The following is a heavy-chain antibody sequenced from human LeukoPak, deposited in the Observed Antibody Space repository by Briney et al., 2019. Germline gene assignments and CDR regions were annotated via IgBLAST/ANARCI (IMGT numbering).Heavy chain of an antibody. CDR2: ISSNGGST. V-gene: IGHV3-64*01. J-gene: IGHJ4*02. Sequence: GGSLRLSCAASGFTFSSYAMHWVRQAPGKGLEYVSAISSNGGSTYYANSVKGRFTISRDNSRNTLYLQMGSLRAEDMAVYYCARSWIQLWTFDYWGQGTLVTVSS. CDR1: GFTFSSYA. D-gene: IGHD5-18*01. CDR3: ARSWIQLWTFDY.